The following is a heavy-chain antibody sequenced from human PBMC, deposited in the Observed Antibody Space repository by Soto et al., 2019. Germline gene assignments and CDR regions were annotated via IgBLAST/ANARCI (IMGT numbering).Heavy chain of an antibody. J-gene: IGHJ5*02. V-gene: IGHV3-74*03. CDR2: INSDGSTT. D-gene: IGHD1-1*01. CDR3: ATVRTTSYNWVDP. CDR1: GFTFSSYW. Sequence: GGSLRLSCAASGFTFSSYWMHWVRQAPGKGLVWVSRINSDGSTTTYADSVKGRFTISRDNAKNTLYLQMNSLRVEDTAVYYCATVRTTSYNWVDPWGKGTLVTVYS.